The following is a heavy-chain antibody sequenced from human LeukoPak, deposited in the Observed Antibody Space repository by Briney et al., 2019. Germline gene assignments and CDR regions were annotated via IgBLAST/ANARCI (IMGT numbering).Heavy chain of an antibody. CDR1: GGSFSGYY. D-gene: IGHD6-13*01. CDR3: ARELSTAAALYGGIDY. J-gene: IGHJ4*02. Sequence: SETLSLTCAVYGGSFSGYYWSWIRQPPGKGLEWIGEINHSGSTNYNPSLKSRVTISVDTSKNQFSLKLSSVTAADTAVYYCARELSTAAALYGGIDYWGQGTLVTVSS. CDR2: INHSGST. V-gene: IGHV4-34*01.